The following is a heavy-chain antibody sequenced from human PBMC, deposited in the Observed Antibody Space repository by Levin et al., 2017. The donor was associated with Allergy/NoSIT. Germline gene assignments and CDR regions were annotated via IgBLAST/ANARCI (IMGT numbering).Heavy chain of an antibody. CDR3: ARREDYGYYGMDG. Sequence: LSLTCAASGFTFSSYEMNWVRQAPGKGLEWVSYISSSGSTIYYADSVKGRFTISRDNAKNSLYLQMNSLRAEDTAVYYCARREDYGYYGMDGWGQGTTVTVSS. CDR2: ISSSGSTI. V-gene: IGHV3-48*03. D-gene: IGHD4-17*01. CDR1: GFTFSSYE. J-gene: IGHJ6*02.